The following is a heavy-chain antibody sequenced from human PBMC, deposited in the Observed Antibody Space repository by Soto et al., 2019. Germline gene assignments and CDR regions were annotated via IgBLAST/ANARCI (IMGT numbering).Heavy chain of an antibody. D-gene: IGHD3-10*01. CDR1: GGSVSSGSYY. J-gene: IGHJ4*02. V-gene: IGHV4-61*01. CDR3: ARRNYCGSGSYPFDF. Sequence: SETLSLTCTVSGGSVSSGSYYWSWIRQPPGKGLEWIGYIYDGGSTNYNPSLKSRVTISVDTSKNQVSLRLSSVTAADTAVYYCARRNYCGSGSYPFDFWGQGTLVTVSS. CDR2: IYDGGST.